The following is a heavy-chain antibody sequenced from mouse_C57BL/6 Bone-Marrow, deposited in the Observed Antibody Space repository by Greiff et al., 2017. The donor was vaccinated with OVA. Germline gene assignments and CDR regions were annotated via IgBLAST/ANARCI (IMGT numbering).Heavy chain of an antibody. CDR2: IYPGDGDT. J-gene: IGHJ4*01. Sequence: QVQLQQSGPELVKPGASVKISCKASGYAFSSSWMNWVKQRPGKGLEWIGRIYPGDGDTNYNGKFKGKATLTADKSSSTAYMQLSSLTSEDSAVYCCARSRIRWLLRQGAMDYWGQGTSVTVSS. CDR3: ARSRIRWLLRQGAMDY. D-gene: IGHD2-3*01. CDR1: GYAFSSSW. V-gene: IGHV1-82*01.